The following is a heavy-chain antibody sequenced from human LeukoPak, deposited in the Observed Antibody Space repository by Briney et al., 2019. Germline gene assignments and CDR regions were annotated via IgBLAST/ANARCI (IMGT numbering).Heavy chain of an antibody. J-gene: IGHJ3*02. D-gene: IGHD3-3*01. V-gene: IGHV1-8*01. CDR3: ARDGDYDFWSGPTDAFDI. CDR2: MNPNSGNT. Sequence: ASVKVSCKASGYTFTSYDINWVRQATGQGLEWMGWMNPNSGNTGYAQKFQGRVTMTRNTSISTAYMELSSLRSEDTAVYYCARDGDYDFWSGPTDAFDIWGQGTMVTVSS. CDR1: GYTFTSYD.